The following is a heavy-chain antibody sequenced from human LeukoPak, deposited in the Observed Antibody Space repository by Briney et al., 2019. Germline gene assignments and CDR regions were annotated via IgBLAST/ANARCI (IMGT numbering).Heavy chain of an antibody. V-gene: IGHV3-30-3*01. CDR3: VVRGVGDN. D-gene: IGHD3-10*01. Sequence: AGGSLRLSCAASGFTFSSYAMHWVRQAPGKGLEWVAVISYDGSNKYYSDSVKGRFTISRDNSKNTRHLQMNRLRAEDTAVYYCVVRGVGDNWGQGTLATVSS. J-gene: IGHJ4*02. CDR1: GFTFSSYA. CDR2: ISYDGSNK.